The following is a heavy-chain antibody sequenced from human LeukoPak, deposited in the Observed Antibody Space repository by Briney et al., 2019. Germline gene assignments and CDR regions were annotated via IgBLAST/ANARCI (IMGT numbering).Heavy chain of an antibody. V-gene: IGHV4-4*07. CDR2: IYNSGST. CDR3: ARAIWYGSGTTAFDS. J-gene: IGHJ4*02. CDR1: GGSISSNY. D-gene: IGHD3-10*01. Sequence: SETLSLTCTVSGGSISSNYWSWIRQPAGKGLEWIGRIYNSGSTNYNTNYTPSLSSRATKSVDTSMKQFSLKLNSVTAADTAGYFCARAIWYGSGTTAFDSWGQGTLVTVSS.